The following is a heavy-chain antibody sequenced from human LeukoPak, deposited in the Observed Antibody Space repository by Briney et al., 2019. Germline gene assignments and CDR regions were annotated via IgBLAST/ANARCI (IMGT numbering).Heavy chain of an antibody. D-gene: IGHD4-17*01. CDR1: GFTFSSYG. CDR3: AKDPYGDYVTPFDP. V-gene: IGHV3-21*04. J-gene: IGHJ5*02. CDR2: ITSSSSYI. Sequence: KTGGSLRLSCAASGFTFSSYGMNWVRQAPGKGLEWVSSITSSSSYIYYADSVKGRFTISRDNSKNTLYLQMNSLRAEDTAVYYCAKDPYGDYVTPFDPWGQGTLVTVSS.